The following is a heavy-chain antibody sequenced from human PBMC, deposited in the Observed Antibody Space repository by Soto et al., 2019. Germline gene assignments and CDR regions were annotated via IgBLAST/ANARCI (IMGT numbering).Heavy chain of an antibody. CDR3: ARASQMVINPYYYGMDI. CDR1: GYSFNRYY. J-gene: IGHJ6*02. V-gene: IGHV1-2*02. Sequence: ASVKVSCKASGYSFNRYYIHCVRQAPGPVLEWLGWISPNTGSTTYAQKFRGRVTMTRDTSLSTAYMELSSLTSDDTGVYYCARASQMVINPYYYGMDIWGQGTTVTVSS. D-gene: IGHD3-22*01. CDR2: ISPNTGST.